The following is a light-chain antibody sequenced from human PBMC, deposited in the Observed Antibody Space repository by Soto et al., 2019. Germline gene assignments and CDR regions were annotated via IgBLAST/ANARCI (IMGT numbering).Light chain of an antibody. V-gene: IGKV3-20*01. CDR1: QSVTSSD. CDR3: DHYGTSPPT. CDR2: GAS. J-gene: IGKJ1*01. Sequence: EVGLTQSPGTLSLSPGERATLSCRASQSVTSSDLAWYQQKPGQAPRLLISGASSRATGIPDRFSGSGSGTDFTLTISRLEPEDFAVFYCDHYGTSPPTFGQGTKVEI.